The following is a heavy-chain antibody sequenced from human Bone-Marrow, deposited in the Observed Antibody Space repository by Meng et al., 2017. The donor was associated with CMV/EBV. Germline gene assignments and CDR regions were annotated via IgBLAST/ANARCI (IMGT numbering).Heavy chain of an antibody. CDR2: ISDSGGNT. CDR1: GFTFSNYA. CDR3: AKCRSGIPAALNH. Sequence: GESLKISCAASGFTFSNYAMTWVRQAPGKGLEWVSTISDSGGNTYYADSVKGRFTISSDNSKNTLYLQMNSLRAEDTAVYYCAKCRSGIPAALNHWGQGTRVTVSS. D-gene: IGHD6-13*01. V-gene: IGHV3-23*01. J-gene: IGHJ5*02.